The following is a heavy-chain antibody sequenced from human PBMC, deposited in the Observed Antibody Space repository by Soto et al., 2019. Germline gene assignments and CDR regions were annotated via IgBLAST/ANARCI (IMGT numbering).Heavy chain of an antibody. V-gene: IGHV3-74*01. CDR1: GFTFSSYW. J-gene: IGHJ4*02. D-gene: IGHD2-2*01. CDR2: INSDGSST. CDR3: VGDPGPADTLDY. Sequence: PGGSLRLSCAASGFTFSSYWMHWVRQAPGKGLVWVSRINSDGSSTSHADSVRGRFTTSRDNAKNTLYLDMNTMRLDDSALYFCVGDPGPADTLDYWGQGTLVTVSS.